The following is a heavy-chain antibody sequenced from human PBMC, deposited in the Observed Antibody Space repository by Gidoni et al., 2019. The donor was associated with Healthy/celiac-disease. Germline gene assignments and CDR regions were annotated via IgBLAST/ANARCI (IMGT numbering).Heavy chain of an antibody. J-gene: IGHJ4*02. CDR1: GRSFSGYY. CDR3: ARGAHYDFLSGYPFDY. V-gene: IGHV4-34*01. D-gene: IGHD3-3*01. CDR2: RNHSGST. Sequence: VQLQQWGAGLLKPSETLSLTRAVYGRSFSGYYWSWIRQPPGMGLEWIGARNHSGSTNYNPSRKSRVTISVDTSKNQFSLKLSSVTAADTSVYYCARGAHYDFLSGYPFDYWGQGTLVTVSS.